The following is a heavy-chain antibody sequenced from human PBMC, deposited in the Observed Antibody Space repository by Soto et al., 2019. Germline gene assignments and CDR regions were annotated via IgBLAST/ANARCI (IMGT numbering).Heavy chain of an antibody. CDR3: ASRHGSGKYYFDY. CDR2: INHSGST. D-gene: IGHD3-10*01. J-gene: IGHJ4*02. CDR1: GGSFSGYY. Sequence: QVQLQQWGAGLLKPSETLSLTYAVYGGSFSGYYFSWIRQSPGKGLEWIGEINHSGSTNYNPSFKSRVTMSEDSSKNQFSLKLTSVTAADTAVYYCASRHGSGKYYFDYWVRGTLVTVS. V-gene: IGHV4-34*01.